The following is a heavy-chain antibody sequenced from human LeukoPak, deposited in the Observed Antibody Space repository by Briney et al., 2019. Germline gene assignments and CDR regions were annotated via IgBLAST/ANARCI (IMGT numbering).Heavy chain of an antibody. J-gene: IGHJ6*03. Sequence: GGSLRLSCAASGFTFSSYGMHWVRQAPGKGLEWVAFIRCDGSNKYYADSVKGRFTISRDNSKNTLYLQMKSLRAEDTAVYYCAKGGGYEAQYYYYYLDVWGKGTTVTISS. CDR3: AKGGGYEAQYYYYYLDV. D-gene: IGHD5-12*01. CDR1: GFTFSSYG. CDR2: IRCDGSNK. V-gene: IGHV3-30*02.